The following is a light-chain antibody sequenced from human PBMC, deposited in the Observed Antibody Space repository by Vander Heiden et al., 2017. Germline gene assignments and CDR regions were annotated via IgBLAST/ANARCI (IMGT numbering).Light chain of an antibody. CDR1: SSDVGRNNY. CDR3: SSYAGNNIFV. CDR2: EVT. Sequence: SALTQPPSASGDPGQSVTISCTGTSSDVGRNNYVSWYQRHPGKAPKLMIYEVTKRPSGVPDRFSGSKSGNTASLTVSGLQPEDDADYYCSSYAGNNIFVFGTGTTVTVL. J-gene: IGLJ1*01. V-gene: IGLV2-8*01.